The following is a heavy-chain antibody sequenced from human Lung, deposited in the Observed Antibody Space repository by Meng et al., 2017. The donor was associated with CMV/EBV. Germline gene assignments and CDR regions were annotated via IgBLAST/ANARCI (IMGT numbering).Heavy chain of an antibody. V-gene: IGHV4-34*01. CDR3: ARARYDFWSGYYRGYFDY. CDR2: IKHSGST. J-gene: IGHJ4*02. CDR1: GGSFSGNY. D-gene: IGHD3-3*01. Sequence: SXTLSLXCAVYGGSFSGNYWSWIRQPPGKGLEWIGEIKHSGSTNYNPSLKSRVTISVDTSKNQFSLKLSSVTAAATAVYYCARARYDFWSGYYRGYFDYWXQGKXVNGAS.